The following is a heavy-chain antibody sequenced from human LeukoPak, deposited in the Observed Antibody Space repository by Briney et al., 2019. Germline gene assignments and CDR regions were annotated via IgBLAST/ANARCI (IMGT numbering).Heavy chain of an antibody. Sequence: SVKVSCKASGGTFSSYAISWLRQAPAQGLEWVGGVIPIFGTANYEQKFQGRGPITADESTSTAYMELRSLRSGDTAGAYSARDDRYCSSTSCHLRSCYYYMDGWGKGTTVTVSS. CDR3: ARDDRYCSSTSCHLRSCYYYMDG. CDR2: VIPIFGTA. J-gene: IGHJ6*03. CDR1: GGTFSSYA. D-gene: IGHD2-2*01. V-gene: IGHV1-69*13.